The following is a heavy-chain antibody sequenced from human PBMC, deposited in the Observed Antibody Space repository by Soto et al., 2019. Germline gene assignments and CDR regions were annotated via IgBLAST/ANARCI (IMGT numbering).Heavy chain of an antibody. CDR3: ARQIYDSDTGPNFQYYFDS. D-gene: IGHD3-22*01. CDR1: GYSFAGYW. J-gene: IGHJ4*02. CDR2: IDPSDSQT. Sequence: PGESLKIPCNGSGYSFAGYWITWVRQKPGKGLEWMGRIDPSDSQTYYSPSFRGHVTISATKSITTVFLQWSSLRASDTAMYYCARQIYDSDTGPNFQYYFDSWGQGTPVTVSS. V-gene: IGHV5-10-1*01.